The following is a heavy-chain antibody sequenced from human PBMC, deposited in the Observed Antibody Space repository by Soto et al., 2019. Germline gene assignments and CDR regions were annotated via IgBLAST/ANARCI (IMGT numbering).Heavy chain of an antibody. CDR3: ARAGSSWSLQGYWFDP. CDR1: GYTFTGYD. Sequence: GASVKVSCKASGYTFTGYDMHWVRQAPGQGLEWMGWINPNSGGTNYAQKFQGWVTMTRDTSISTAYMELSRLRSDDTAVYYCARAGSSWSLQGYWFDPWGQGTLVTVSS. D-gene: IGHD6-13*01. J-gene: IGHJ5*02. CDR2: INPNSGGT. V-gene: IGHV1-2*04.